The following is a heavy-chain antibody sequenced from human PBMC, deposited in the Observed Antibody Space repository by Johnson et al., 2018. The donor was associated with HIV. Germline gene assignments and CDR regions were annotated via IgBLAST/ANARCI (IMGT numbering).Heavy chain of an antibody. D-gene: IGHD1-26*01. CDR1: GFTFSNFG. J-gene: IGHJ3*02. Sequence: QVQLVESGGGLVQPGGSLRLSCAASGFTFSNFGMHWVRQAPGKGLEWVAVIWYDGNSKYYIDSVKGRFTVSRDNSKNTLYLQMKSLRPEDTAVYYCAKESKWESRTPHAFDMWGQGTMVTVS. V-gene: IGHV3-30*02. CDR3: AKESKWESRTPHAFDM. CDR2: IWYDGNSK.